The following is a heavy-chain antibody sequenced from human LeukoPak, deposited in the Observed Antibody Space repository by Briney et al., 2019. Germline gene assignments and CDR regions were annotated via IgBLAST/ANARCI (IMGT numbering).Heavy chain of an antibody. V-gene: IGHV3-30*04. J-gene: IGHJ6*02. Sequence: PGRSLRLSCAASGFTFSSYAMHWVRQAPGKGLEWVAVISYDGSNKYYADSVKGRFTISRDNSKNTLYLQMNSLRAEDTAVYYCARELERFLEWLLDPYYYYGMDVWGQGTTVTVSS. CDR1: GFTFSSYA. D-gene: IGHD3-3*01. CDR2: ISYDGSNK. CDR3: ARELERFLEWLLDPYYYYGMDV.